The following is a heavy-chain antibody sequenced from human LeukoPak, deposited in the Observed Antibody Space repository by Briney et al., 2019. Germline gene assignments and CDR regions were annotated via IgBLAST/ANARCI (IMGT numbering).Heavy chain of an antibody. J-gene: IGHJ4*02. D-gene: IGHD3-16*02. Sequence: SVKVSCKASGGTFSSYAISWVRQAPGQGLEWMGGIIPIFGTANYAQKFQCRVTITADESTSTAYMELSSLRSEDTAVYYCARAGFYDYVGGSYRARELYYLDHWGQGTLVTVSS. CDR2: IIPIFGTA. V-gene: IGHV1-69*13. CDR3: ARAGFYDYVGGSYRARELYYLDH. CDR1: GGTFSSYA.